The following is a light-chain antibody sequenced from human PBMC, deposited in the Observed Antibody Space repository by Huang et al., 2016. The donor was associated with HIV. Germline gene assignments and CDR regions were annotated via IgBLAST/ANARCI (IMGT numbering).Light chain of an antibody. Sequence: EVVMTQSPATLSVSPGERATLSCRASQSVRSNLAWYQQKPGPAPRLLIYGASTRATDTPGRFSGSGSGTEFTLTISSLESEDFAVYYCQQYNNWPPYTFGQGTKLDIK. CDR2: GAS. CDR3: QQYNNWPPYT. CDR1: QSVRSN. V-gene: IGKV3-15*01. J-gene: IGKJ2*01.